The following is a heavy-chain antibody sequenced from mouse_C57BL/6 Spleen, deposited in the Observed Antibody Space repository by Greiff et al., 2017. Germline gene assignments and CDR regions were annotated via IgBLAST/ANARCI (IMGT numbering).Heavy chain of an antibody. J-gene: IGHJ4*01. CDR3: ARPYDYDYAMDY. CDR1: GFTFSSYG. V-gene: IGHV5-6*01. Sequence: DVHLVESGGDLVKPGGSLKLSCAASGFTFSSYGMSWVRQTPDKRLEWVATISSGGSYTYYPDSVKGRFTISRDNAKNTLYLQMSSLKSEDTAMYYCARPYDYDYAMDYWGQGTSGTGTS. CDR2: ISSGGSYT. D-gene: IGHD2-4*01.